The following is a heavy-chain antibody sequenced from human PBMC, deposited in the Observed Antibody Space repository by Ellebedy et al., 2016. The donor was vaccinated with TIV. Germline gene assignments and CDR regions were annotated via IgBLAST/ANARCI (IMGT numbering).Heavy chain of an antibody. CDR3: AGVIAAAGMVGYYGMDV. CDR2: ISSSSSYI. Sequence: PGGSLRLSCAASGFTFSSYEMNWVRQAPGKGLEWVSSISSSSSYIYYADSVKGRFTISRDNAKNSLYLQMNSLRAEDTAVYYCAGVIAAAGMVGYYGMDVWGQGTTVTVSS. D-gene: IGHD6-13*01. J-gene: IGHJ6*02. V-gene: IGHV3-21*01. CDR1: GFTFSSYE.